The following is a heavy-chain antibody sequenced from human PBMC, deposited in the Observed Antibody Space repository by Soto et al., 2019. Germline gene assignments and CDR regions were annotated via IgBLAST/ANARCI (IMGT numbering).Heavy chain of an antibody. D-gene: IGHD3-22*01. CDR1: GGSFSGYY. J-gene: IGHJ4*02. CDR3: ARSEGSSGLVF. CDR2: INHSGST. Sequence: QVQLQQWGAGLLKPSETLSLTCAVSGGSFSGYYWSWICQPPGKGLEWIGEINHSGSTNYNPSLKSRVTIPVGTSKDQFSQKQSPGTAADTAVYYCARSEGSSGLVFWGQGTLVTVSS. V-gene: IGHV4-34*01.